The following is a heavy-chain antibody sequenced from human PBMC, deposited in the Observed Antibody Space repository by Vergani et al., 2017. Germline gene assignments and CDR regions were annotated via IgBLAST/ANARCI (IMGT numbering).Heavy chain of an antibody. D-gene: IGHD3-10*01. CDR2: IWYDGSNK. CDR1: GFTFSRYG. CDR3: AGGPPYSNVLLWFGGLGY. J-gene: IGHJ4*02. Sequence: QVQLVESGGGVVQPGRSLRLSCAASGFTFSRYGMHWVRQAPGKGLEWVAVIWYDGSNKYYADSVKGRFTISRDNSKDTLYLQMYSLRAEDTAVYYCAGGPPYSNVLLWFGGLGYWGQGTLVTVSS. V-gene: IGHV3-33*01.